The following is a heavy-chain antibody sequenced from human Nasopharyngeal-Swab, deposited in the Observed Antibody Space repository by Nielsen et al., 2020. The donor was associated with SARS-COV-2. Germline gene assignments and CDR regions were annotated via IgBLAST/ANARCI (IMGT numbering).Heavy chain of an antibody. J-gene: IGHJ6*02. Sequence: ASVKVSCKASGYTFTGYWLYWVRQAPGQGLEWMGRINPNSGDTKYAQKFQGRVIMPRDTSIRTVYMELSRLTSDDTAVYYCARGSYYSYGMDVWGQGTTVTVSS. CDR1: GYTFTGYW. V-gene: IGHV1-2*06. D-gene: IGHD3-10*01. CDR3: ARGSYYSYGMDV. CDR2: INPNSGDT.